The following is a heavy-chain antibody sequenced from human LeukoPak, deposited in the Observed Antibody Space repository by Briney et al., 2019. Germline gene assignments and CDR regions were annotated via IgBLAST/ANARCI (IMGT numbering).Heavy chain of an antibody. CDR1: GFTFSSYS. V-gene: IGHV3-23*01. CDR3: VKEYGDYPNNWFDP. J-gene: IGHJ5*02. D-gene: IGHD4-17*01. CDR2: VNPSGVST. Sequence: TGGSLRLSCAASGFTFSSYSMSWVRQAPGKGLEWVSAVNPSGVSTYYADSVKGRFTVSRDNSKNTLYLQMNSLRAEDTAIYYCVKEYGDYPNNWFDPWGQGTLVTVSS.